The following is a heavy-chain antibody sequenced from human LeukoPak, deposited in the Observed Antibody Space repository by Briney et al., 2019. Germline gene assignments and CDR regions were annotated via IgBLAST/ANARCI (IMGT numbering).Heavy chain of an antibody. CDR2: ISYVGSSK. V-gene: IGHV3-30*18. J-gene: IGHJ4*02. D-gene: IGHD3-10*01. CDR1: GVTLSSVG. CDR3: AKQRMVRGVIPYYFDY. Sequence: PGGSLRLSPAPSGVTLSSVGTRSVRQAPGKGLQWGAVISYVGSSKYYADSVKGRFTISRDNSKNTLYLQMNSLRAEDTAVYYCAKQRMVRGVIPYYFDYWGQGTLVTVSS.